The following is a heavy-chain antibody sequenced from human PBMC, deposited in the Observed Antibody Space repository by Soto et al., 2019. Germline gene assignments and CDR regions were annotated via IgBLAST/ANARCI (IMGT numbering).Heavy chain of an antibody. CDR1: GFTFSSYG. V-gene: IGHV3-33*01. J-gene: IGHJ4*02. Sequence: PGGSLRLSCAASGFTFSSYGMHWVRQPPGKGLEWVAVIWYDGSNKYYADSVKGRFTISRDNSKNTLYLQMNSLRAEDTAVYYCAGEGGYCSSTSCYEDYWGQGTLVTVSS. D-gene: IGHD2-2*01. CDR2: IWYDGSNK. CDR3: AGEGGYCSSTSCYEDY.